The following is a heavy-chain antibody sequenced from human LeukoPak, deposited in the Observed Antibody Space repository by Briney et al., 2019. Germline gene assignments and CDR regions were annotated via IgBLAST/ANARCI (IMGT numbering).Heavy chain of an antibody. CDR1: GFTVSSNY. D-gene: IGHD3-3*01. V-gene: IGHV3-53*05. J-gene: IGHJ6*03. CDR2: IYSGGST. Sequence: GGSLRLSCAASGFTVSSNYMSWVRQAPGKGLEWVSVIYSGGSTYYADSVKGRFTISRDSAKNSLYLQMNSLRSDDTAVYYCARDRTYYDFWSGYSLDPYYYYYMDVWGKGTTVTVSS. CDR3: ARDRTYYDFWSGYSLDPYYYYYMDV.